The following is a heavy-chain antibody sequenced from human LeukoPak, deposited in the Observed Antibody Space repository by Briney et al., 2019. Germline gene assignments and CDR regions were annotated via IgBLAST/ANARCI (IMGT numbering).Heavy chain of an antibody. J-gene: IGHJ4*02. V-gene: IGHV3-11*06. Sequence: PGGSLRLSCAASGFTFSDYYMSWIRQAPGKGLEWVSYISSSSSYTNYADSVKGRFTISGDNAKNSLYLQMNSLRAEDTAVYYCARDREYSYAGFDYWGQGTLVTVSS. CDR1: GFTFSDYY. CDR2: ISSSSSYT. D-gene: IGHD5-18*01. CDR3: ARDREYSYAGFDY.